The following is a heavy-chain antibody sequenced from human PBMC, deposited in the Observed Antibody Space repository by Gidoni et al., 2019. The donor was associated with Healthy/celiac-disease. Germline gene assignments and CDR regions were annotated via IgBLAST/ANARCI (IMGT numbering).Heavy chain of an antibody. CDR2: INPNSGGT. Sequence: QVQLVQSGAEVKKPGASVRVSCQASGYTFTCYYLHWVRQAPGQGLVWMGWINPNSGGTNDAQKVQGRVTMTRDTSISTAYIELSRLRSDDTAVYYCASLVGELLRGRYFDYWGQGTLVTVSS. J-gene: IGHJ4*02. CDR3: ASLVGELLRGRYFDY. D-gene: IGHD1-26*01. CDR1: GYTFTCYY. V-gene: IGHV1-2*02.